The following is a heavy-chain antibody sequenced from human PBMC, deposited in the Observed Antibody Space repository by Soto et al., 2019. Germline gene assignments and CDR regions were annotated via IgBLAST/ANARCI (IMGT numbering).Heavy chain of an antibody. J-gene: IGHJ4*02. CDR3: AKEGGMITFGGDCFDY. CDR1: GFTFSSYA. V-gene: IGHV3-23*01. D-gene: IGHD3-16*01. Sequence: GGSLRLSCAASGFTFSSYAMSWVRQAPGKGLEWVSAISGSGGSTYYADSVKGRFTISRDNSKNTLYLQMNSLRAEDTAVYYCAKEGGMITFGGDCFDYWGQGTLVTVSS. CDR2: ISGSGGST.